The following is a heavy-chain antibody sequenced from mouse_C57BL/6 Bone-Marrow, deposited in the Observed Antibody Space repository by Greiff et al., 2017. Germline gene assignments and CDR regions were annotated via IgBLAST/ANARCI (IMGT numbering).Heavy chain of an antibody. D-gene: IGHD1-2*01. J-gene: IGHJ1*03. V-gene: IGHV1-52*01. CDR2: IDPYDSET. CDR3: SSSYRYYCFDY. CDR1: GYTFTSYW. Sequence: VKLQQPGAELVRPGSSVKLSCKASGYTFTSYWMHWVKQRPIQGLEWIGNIDPYDSETNYNQKFKDKATLTVDKSSSTAYLQLSSLTSEDSAVYYYSSSYRYYCFDYWGTGTTVTVSS.